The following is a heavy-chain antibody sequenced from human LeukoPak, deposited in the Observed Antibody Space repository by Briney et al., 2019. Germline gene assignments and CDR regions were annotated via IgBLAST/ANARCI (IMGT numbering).Heavy chain of an antibody. V-gene: IGHV3-21*01. CDR1: GFSFSSYS. CDR2: ISSTSSYK. Sequence: GGSLRLSCAASGFSFSSYSMNWVRQAPGRGLEWVSSISSTSSYKYYADSVKGRFTISRDNAKNSLYLQMNSLRGEDTAVYYCARAPPDLITTPLGGYWGQGTLVTVSS. CDR3: ARAPPDLITTPLGGY. J-gene: IGHJ4*02. D-gene: IGHD3-22*01.